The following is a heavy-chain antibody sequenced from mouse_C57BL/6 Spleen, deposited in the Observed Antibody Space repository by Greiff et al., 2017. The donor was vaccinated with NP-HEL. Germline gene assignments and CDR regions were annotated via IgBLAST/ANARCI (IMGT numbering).Heavy chain of an antibody. CDR1: GFNIKDYY. J-gene: IGHJ3*01. CDR3: ARERAYGSSYVWFAY. V-gene: IGHV14-2*01. CDR2: IDPEDGET. Sequence: VQLKESGAELVKPGASVKLSCTASGFNIKDYYMHWVKQRTEQGLEWIGRIDPEDGETKYAPKFQGKATITADTSSNTAYLQLSSLTSEDTAVYYCARERAYGSSYVWFAYWGQGTLVTVSA. D-gene: IGHD1-1*01.